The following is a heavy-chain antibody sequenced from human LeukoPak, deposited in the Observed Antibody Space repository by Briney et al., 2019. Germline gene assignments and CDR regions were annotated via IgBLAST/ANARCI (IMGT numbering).Heavy chain of an antibody. D-gene: IGHD1/OR15-1a*01. Sequence: PSETLSLTCAVSGGSISSYYWSWIRQSPGKGLEWIGYIYHSGNTNYNPSFKSRVTISVDTSKNQFSLKLTSVAAADTAFYYCARQPSGTAAFDIWGQGTKVTVSS. V-gene: IGHV4-59*08. CDR2: IYHSGNT. CDR3: ARQPSGTAAFDI. CDR1: GGSISSYY. J-gene: IGHJ3*02.